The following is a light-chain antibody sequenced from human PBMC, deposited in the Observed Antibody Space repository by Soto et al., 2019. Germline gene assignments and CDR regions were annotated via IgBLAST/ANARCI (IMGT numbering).Light chain of an antibody. CDR1: QNIGTN. CDR3: QQYGSSGT. V-gene: IGKV3-20*01. J-gene: IGKJ1*01. CDR2: GAS. Sequence: EILMTQSPATLSVSPGERAILSCRASQNIGTNLVWYQQKPGQAPRLLIYGASNRATGIPDRFSGSGSGTDFTLTISRLEPEDFAAYYCQQYGSSGTFGQGTKVDIK.